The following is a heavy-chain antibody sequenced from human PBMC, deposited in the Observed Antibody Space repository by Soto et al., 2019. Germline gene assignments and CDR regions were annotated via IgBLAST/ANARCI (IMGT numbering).Heavy chain of an antibody. V-gene: IGHV3-64*01. D-gene: IGHD6-13*01. CDR2: ISSNGGST. CDR1: GFTFSSCA. Sequence: EVQLVESGGGLVQPGGSLRLSCAASGFTFSSCAMHWVRQAPGKGLEYVSAISSNGGSTYYANSVKGRFTISRDNSKNTLYLQMGSPRAEDMAVYYCARGDSSSWYDHFDYWGQGTLVTVSS. CDR3: ARGDSSSWYDHFDY. J-gene: IGHJ4*02.